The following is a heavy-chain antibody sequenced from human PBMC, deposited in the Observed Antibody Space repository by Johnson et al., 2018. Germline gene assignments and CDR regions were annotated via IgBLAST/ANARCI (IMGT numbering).Heavy chain of an antibody. CDR3: AGGSRLGYCSVGSCYGGYYYYMDV. CDR2: MNPNSGNT. CDR1: GYTFTSYD. V-gene: IGHV1-8*01. D-gene: IGHD2-15*01. Sequence: GAEVKKPGASVKVSCKASGYTFTSYDINWVRQATGQGLEWMGWMNPNSGNTGYAQKFQGRVTMTRNTSISTAYMELSSLSSEDTAVYYCAGGSRLGYCSVGSCYGGYYYYMDVWGKGTTVTVSS. J-gene: IGHJ6*03.